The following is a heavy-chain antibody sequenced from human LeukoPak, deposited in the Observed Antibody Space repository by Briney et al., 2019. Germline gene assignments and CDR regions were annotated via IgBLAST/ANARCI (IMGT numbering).Heavy chain of an antibody. J-gene: IGHJ4*02. Sequence: SETLSLTCTVSGGSIGSYYWSWIRKPPGKGLEWIGYIYYSGSTNYNPSLKSRVTISVDTSKNQFSLKLSSVTAADTAVYYCARLRARGGSYGRPFDYWGQGTLVTVSS. CDR3: ARLRARGGSYGRPFDY. CDR2: IYYSGST. CDR1: GGSIGSYY. V-gene: IGHV4-59*08. D-gene: IGHD1-26*01.